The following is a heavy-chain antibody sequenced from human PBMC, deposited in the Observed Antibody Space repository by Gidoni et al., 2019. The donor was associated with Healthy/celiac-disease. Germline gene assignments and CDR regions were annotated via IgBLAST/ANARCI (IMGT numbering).Heavy chain of an antibody. V-gene: IGHV1-69*01. D-gene: IGHD3-22*01. CDR2: SITIFGTA. Sequence: VHLVQSVAEVMQPGSSVALPSESLGATLGSHALSWLRQAPGQGLESRGGSITIFGTANYAQKFQGKGTITADEYTSKAYMELSMIRSEATAVYYCAMYYYDGSGIEAFDIWGQGTMVTVSS. J-gene: IGHJ3*02. CDR3: AMYYYDGSGIEAFDI. CDR1: GATLGSHA.